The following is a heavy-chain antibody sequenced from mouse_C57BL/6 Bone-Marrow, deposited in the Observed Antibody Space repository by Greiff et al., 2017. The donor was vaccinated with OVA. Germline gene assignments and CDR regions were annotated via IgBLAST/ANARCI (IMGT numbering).Heavy chain of an antibody. CDR1: GYTFTDYE. CDR2: IDPETGGT. CDR3: TRSKPPLSHFDY. J-gene: IGHJ2*01. V-gene: IGHV1-15*01. Sequence: VQRVESGAELVRPGASVTLSCKASGYTFTDYEMHWVKQTPVHGLEWIGAIDPETGGTAYNQKFKGKAILTADKSSSTAYMELRSLTSEDSAVYYCTRSKPPLSHFDYWGQGTTLTVSS. D-gene: IGHD2-3*01.